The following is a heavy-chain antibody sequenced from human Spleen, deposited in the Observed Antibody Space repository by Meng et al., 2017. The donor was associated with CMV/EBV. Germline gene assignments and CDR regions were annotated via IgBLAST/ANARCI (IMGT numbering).Heavy chain of an antibody. CDR3: ARDVSSSWPYESFDF. CDR2: ISYDGSHK. V-gene: IGHV3-30*04. CDR1: GFTFSNYA. Sequence: GESLKISCAASGFTFSNYAIHWVRQAPGKGLEWVAVISYDGSHKNFADSVKGRFSISRDQSKKMVYLQMNSLRVEDAAVYYCARDVSSSWPYESFDFWGLGTMVTVSS. D-gene: IGHD6-13*01. J-gene: IGHJ3*01.